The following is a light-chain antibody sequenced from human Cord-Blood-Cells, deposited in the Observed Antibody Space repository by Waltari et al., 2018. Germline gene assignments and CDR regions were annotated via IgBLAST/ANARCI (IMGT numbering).Light chain of an antibody. CDR2: EVS. Sequence: QSALTQPASVYGSPAQSITISCTGTSLDVGGYNHVSWYQQHPGKAPKLIIYEVSNPPSAVSNRFSGSKSGNTASLTSSGLQAEDEADYYCSSYPSSSTLVFGGGTKRTV. V-gene: IGLV2-14*01. CDR3: SSYPSSSTLV. J-gene: IGLJ2*01. CDR1: SLDVGGYNH.